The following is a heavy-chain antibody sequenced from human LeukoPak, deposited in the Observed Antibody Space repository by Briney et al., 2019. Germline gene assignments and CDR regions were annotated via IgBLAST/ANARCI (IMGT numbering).Heavy chain of an antibody. CDR3: ASLRGHYSRWFDP. V-gene: IGHV3-53*01. Sequence: TGGSLRLSCAASGFTVSSNYMSWVRQAPGKGLEWVSVIYSGGSTYYADSVKGRFTISRDNSKNTLYLQMNSLRAEDTAVYYCASLRGHYSRWFDPWGQGTLVTVSS. J-gene: IGHJ5*02. CDR1: GFTVSSNY. CDR2: IYSGGST. D-gene: IGHD3-10*01.